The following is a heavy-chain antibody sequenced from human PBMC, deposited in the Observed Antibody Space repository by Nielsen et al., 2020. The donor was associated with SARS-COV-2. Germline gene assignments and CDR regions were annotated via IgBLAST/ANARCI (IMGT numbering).Heavy chain of an antibody. V-gene: IGHV3-30*18. Sequence: GESLKISCAASGFTFSSYGMHWVRQAPGKGLEWVALISYDGTLKDYADSVKGRFTISRDNSENTLSLQMNSLRTEDTAVYYCAKDLDDPYSSSSILYHFYYMDVWGKGTTVTVSS. D-gene: IGHD6-6*01. CDR3: AKDLDDPYSSSSILYHFYYMDV. J-gene: IGHJ6*03. CDR2: ISYDGTLK. CDR1: GFTFSSYG.